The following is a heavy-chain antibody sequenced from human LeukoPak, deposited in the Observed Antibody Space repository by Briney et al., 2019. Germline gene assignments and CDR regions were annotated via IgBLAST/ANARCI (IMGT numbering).Heavy chain of an antibody. CDR2: MNPNSGNT. J-gene: IGHJ5*02. Sequence: ASVKVSCKASGDTSPTYGISWVRQAPGQGLEWMGWMNPNSGNTGYAQKFQGRVTMTRNTSISTAYMELSSLRSEDTAVYYCARGLLSWFDPWGQGTLVTVSS. V-gene: IGHV1-8*01. CDR3: ARGLLSWFDP. CDR1: GDTSPTYG.